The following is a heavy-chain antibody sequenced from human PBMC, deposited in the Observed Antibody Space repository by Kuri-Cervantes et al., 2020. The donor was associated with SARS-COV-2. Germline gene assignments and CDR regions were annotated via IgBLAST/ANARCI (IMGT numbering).Heavy chain of an antibody. D-gene: IGHD5-18*01. Sequence: LSLTCATSGYTFSSYGMNWVRQAPGKGLEWVSSISSSSTIYYADSVKGRFTISRDNAKNSLYLQMNSLRAEDTAVYYCARDCPFVDTAMWSYWGQGTLVTVSS. J-gene: IGHJ4*02. V-gene: IGHV3-69-1*01. CDR2: ISSSSTI. CDR3: ARDCPFVDTAMWSY. CDR1: GYTFSSYG.